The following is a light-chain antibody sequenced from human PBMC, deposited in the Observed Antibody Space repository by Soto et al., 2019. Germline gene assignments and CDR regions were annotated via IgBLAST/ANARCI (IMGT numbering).Light chain of an antibody. CDR2: DVS. CDR3: SSYTSSSVDV. J-gene: IGLJ1*01. Sequence: QSALTQPASVSGSPGQSITISCTGTSSDVGGYNYVSWYQQHPGKPPKLMIYDVSNRPSGVSNRFSGSKSGNTASLTISGLQAEDEADYYCSSYTSSSVDVFGTGTKVTVL. CDR1: SSDVGGYNY. V-gene: IGLV2-14*01.